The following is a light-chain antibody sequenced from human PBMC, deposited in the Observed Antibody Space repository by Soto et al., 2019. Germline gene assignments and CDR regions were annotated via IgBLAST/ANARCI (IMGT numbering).Light chain of an antibody. J-gene: IGKJ1*01. CDR2: GAS. CDR3: QHSYNVPRT. CDR1: QNIGMS. V-gene: IGKV1-39*01. Sequence: DIQMTQSPSSLSASVGDRVAITCRAGQNIGMSLNWFQQKPGKAPKLLIYGASALQTGVPTRFSGSGSGTDFTLTITSLQPEDFPTYFCQHSYNVPRTFGQGTRLDIK.